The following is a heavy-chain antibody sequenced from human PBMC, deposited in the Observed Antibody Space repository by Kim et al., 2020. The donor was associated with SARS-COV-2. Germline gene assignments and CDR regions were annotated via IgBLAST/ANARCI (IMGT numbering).Heavy chain of an antibody. Sequence: IYPADSVRGRFTKSRDHAKNSLYLQMNSLRDEDTAVFYCARGRGSYYFDDWGQGTLVTVSS. V-gene: IGHV3-48*02. J-gene: IGHJ4*02. D-gene: IGHD1-26*01. CDR2: I. CDR3: ARGRGSYYFDD.